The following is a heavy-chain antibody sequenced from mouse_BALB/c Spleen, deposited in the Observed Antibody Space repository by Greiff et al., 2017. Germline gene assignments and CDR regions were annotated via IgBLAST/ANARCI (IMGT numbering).Heavy chain of an antibody. CDR2: INPYNDGT. J-gene: IGHJ4*01. D-gene: IGHD2-1*01. V-gene: IGHV1-14*01. CDR1: GYTFTSYV. CDR3: ARGGYYGNYVSYYYAMDY. Sequence: QLQQSGPELVKPGASVKMSCKASGYTFTSYVMHWVKQKPGQGLEWIGYINPYNDGTKYNEKFKGKATLTSDKSSSTAYMELSSLTSEDSAVYYCARGGYYGNYVSYYYAMDYWGQGTSVTVSS.